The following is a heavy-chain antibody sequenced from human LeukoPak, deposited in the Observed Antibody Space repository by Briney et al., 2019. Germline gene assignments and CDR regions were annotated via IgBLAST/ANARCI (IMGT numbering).Heavy chain of an antibody. V-gene: IGHV3-43*01. CDR2: AGWAGGTT. D-gene: IGHD3-10*02. J-gene: IGHJ4*02. CDR1: GFTFGRYT. Sequence: GGSLRLSCATSGFTFGRYTIHWVRQAPGKGLEWVSLAGWAGGTTYYSDSVRGRFTISRDSGKNFVYLQMNSLTTDDTAFYFCAKELDTMFFDYWGQGALVTVSS. CDR3: AKELDTMFFDY.